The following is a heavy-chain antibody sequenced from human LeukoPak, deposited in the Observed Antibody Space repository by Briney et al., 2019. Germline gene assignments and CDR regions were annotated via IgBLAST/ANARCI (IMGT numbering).Heavy chain of an antibody. CDR2: IISSSRSV. V-gene: IGHV3-21*01. Sequence: SGGSLRISCAASGFNLRSHYMTWVRQAPGKSLEWVASIISSSRSVYYRDSVKGRFTISRDNAKNSLYLQLNSLRAEDTAVYYCARDPYSGSYSDYYYYYMDVWGKGTTVTVSS. CDR1: GFNLRSHY. J-gene: IGHJ6*03. D-gene: IGHD1-26*01. CDR3: ARDPYSGSYSDYYYYYMDV.